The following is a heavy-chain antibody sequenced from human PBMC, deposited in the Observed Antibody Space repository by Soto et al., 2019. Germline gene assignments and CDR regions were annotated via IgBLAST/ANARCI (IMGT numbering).Heavy chain of an antibody. J-gene: IGHJ5*02. D-gene: IGHD3-22*01. Sequence: QLQLVQSGPEVKKPGTSVKVSCKASGFTFTSSAVQWVRQARGQRLEWIGWIVVGSGNTNYAQKCQEGGTSTRDISTSTAYMELSSLRSEDTAVYYCAADQVEGYYDSSGYSYAVVGRPPFDPWGQGTLVTVSS. CDR3: AADQVEGYYDSSGYSYAVVGRPPFDP. CDR1: GFTFTSSA. CDR2: IVVGSGNT. V-gene: IGHV1-58*01.